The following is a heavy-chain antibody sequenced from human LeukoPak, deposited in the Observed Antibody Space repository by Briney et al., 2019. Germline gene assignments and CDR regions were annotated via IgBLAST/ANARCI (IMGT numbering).Heavy chain of an antibody. J-gene: IGHJ2*01. V-gene: IGHV3-23*01. CDR1: GFTFSSYA. D-gene: IGHD4-17*01. CDR2: ISGSGGST. Sequence: GGSLRLSCAASGFTFSSYAMSWVRQAPGKGLEWVSAISGSGGSTYYADSVKGRFTISRDNSKKTLYLQMNSLRAEDTAVYYRAKEWSGDYGDSPYWYFDLWGRGTLVTVSS. CDR3: AKEWSGDYGDSPYWYFDL.